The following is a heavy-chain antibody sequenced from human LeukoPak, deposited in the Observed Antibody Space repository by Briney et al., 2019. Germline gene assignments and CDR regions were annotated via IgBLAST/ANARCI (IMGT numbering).Heavy chain of an antibody. CDR1: GLTVSSNY. V-gene: IGHV3-53*01. D-gene: IGHD1-26*01. J-gene: IGHJ5*02. CDR2: IYSGGST. CDR3: ARGNGGSYAAHRFDP. Sequence: GGSLRLSCAASGLTVSSNYMSWVRQAPGKGLEWVSVIYSGGSTYYADSVKGRFTISRDNSKNTLYLQMNSLRPEDTAVYYCARGNGGSYAAHRFDPWGQGTLVTVSS.